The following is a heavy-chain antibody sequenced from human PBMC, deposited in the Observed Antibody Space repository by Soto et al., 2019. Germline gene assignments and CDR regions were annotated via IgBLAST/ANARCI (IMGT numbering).Heavy chain of an antibody. CDR3: ARRIRGVNDAFDL. J-gene: IGHJ3*01. CDR1: GGSFSDYY. Sequence: SETLSLTCAVYGGSFSDYYLSWIRQPPGKGLEWIGEINHSGSTNYNPSLKSRVTISIDTSKTQFSLRLTAVTAADTAVYYCARRIRGVNDAFDLWGQGTMVTVSS. CDR2: INHSGST. V-gene: IGHV4-34*01. D-gene: IGHD3-10*01.